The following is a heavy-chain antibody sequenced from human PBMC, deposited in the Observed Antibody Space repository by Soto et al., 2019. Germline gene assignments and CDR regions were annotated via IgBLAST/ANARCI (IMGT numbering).Heavy chain of an antibody. CDR1: GGSFSGYY. CDR2: INHSGST. V-gene: IGHV4-34*01. J-gene: IGHJ3*02. Sequence: PSETLSLTCAAYGGSFSGYYWSWIRQPPWKGLEWIGEINHSGSTNYNPSLKSRVTISVDTSKNQFSLKLSSVTAADTAVYYCAKTTVTTDDDAFDIWGKGTMVTV. CDR3: AKTTVTTDDDAFDI. D-gene: IGHD4-17*01.